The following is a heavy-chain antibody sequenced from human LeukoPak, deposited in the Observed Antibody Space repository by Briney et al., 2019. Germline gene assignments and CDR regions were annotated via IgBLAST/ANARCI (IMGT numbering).Heavy chain of an antibody. CDR3: AKASGSSASWTFDY. CDR1: GFSFSSYA. Sequence: GGSLRLSCAASGFSFSSYAMNWVRQAPGKGLEWVSSITGSGVDTAYADSVKGRFTISRDNSKNTLYLQMKSLRGDDTAVYYCAKASGSSASWTFDYWGQGILVTVSS. V-gene: IGHV3-23*01. J-gene: IGHJ4*02. D-gene: IGHD6-13*01. CDR2: ITGSGVDT.